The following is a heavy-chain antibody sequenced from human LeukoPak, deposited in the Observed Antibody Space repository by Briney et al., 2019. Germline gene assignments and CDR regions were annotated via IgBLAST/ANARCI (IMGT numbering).Heavy chain of an antibody. CDR1: GGSISSSSYY. CDR3: ATLHVPFDY. J-gene: IGHJ4*02. Sequence: PSETLSLTCTVSGGSISSSSYYWGWIRQPPGKGLEWIGSIYYSGGTYYNPSLKSRVTISVDTSKNQFSLKLSSVTAADTAVYYCATLHVPFDYWGQGTLVTVSS. V-gene: IGHV4-39*01. D-gene: IGHD4-11*01. CDR2: IYYSGGT.